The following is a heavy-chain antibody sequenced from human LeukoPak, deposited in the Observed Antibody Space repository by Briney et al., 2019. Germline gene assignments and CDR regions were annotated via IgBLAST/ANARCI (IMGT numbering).Heavy chain of an antibody. Sequence: PGGSLRLSCAASGFTFTTFGIHWVRQAPGKGLEWVAAISPHGDIEYYTDSVKGRFTISRDNSKNMIYLQMNSLRGEDSAVYYCAKIINNDDYWGQGNLVTVSS. CDR1: GFTFTTFG. V-gene: IGHV3-30*18. CDR2: ISPHGDIE. D-gene: IGHD1/OR15-1a*01. CDR3: AKIINNDDY. J-gene: IGHJ4*02.